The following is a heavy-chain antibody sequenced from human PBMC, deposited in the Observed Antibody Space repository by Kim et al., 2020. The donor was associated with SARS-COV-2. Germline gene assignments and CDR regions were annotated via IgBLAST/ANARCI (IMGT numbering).Heavy chain of an antibody. D-gene: IGHD3-3*01. J-gene: IGHJ5*02. Sequence: GGSLRLSCAASGFTFSSYSMNWVRQAPGKGLEWVSSISSSSSYIYYADSVKGRFTISRDNAKNSLYLQMNSLRAEDTAVYYCARVLGEDFGVVPPRGFDPWGQGTLVTVSS. V-gene: IGHV3-21*01. CDR2: ISSSSSYI. CDR3: ARVLGEDFGVVPPRGFDP. CDR1: GFTFSSYS.